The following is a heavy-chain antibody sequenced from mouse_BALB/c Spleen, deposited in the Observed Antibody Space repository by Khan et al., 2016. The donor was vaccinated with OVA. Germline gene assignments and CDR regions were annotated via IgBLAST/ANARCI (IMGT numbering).Heavy chain of an antibody. V-gene: IGHV3-6*02. D-gene: IGHD1-1*01. J-gene: IGHJ2*01. CDR1: GYSITSGYY. CDR3: ARDYYGNGYFDY. Sequence: EVQLVESGPGLVKPSQSLSLTCSVTGYSITSGYYWNWIRQFPGNKLEWMSYISYDGSNNYNPSLKNRISITRDTSKNQFFLKLNSVTTEDTTTYYGARDYYGNGYFDYWGQGTTLTVSS. CDR2: ISYDGSN.